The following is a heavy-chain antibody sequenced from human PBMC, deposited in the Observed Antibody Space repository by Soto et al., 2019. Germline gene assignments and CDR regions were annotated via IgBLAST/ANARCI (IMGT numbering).Heavy chain of an antibody. V-gene: IGHV4-59*08. Sequence: QVQLQESGPGLVKPSETLSLTCTVSGGSISSYYWSWIRQPPGKGLEWIGYIYYSGSTNYNPSLKSRVTISVDTAKNQFSLKRSSVTAADTAVYYCARTSGSWYEQPKENWFDPWGQGTLVTVSS. CDR3: ARTSGSWYEQPKENWFDP. CDR2: IYYSGST. D-gene: IGHD6-13*01. CDR1: GGSISSYY. J-gene: IGHJ5*02.